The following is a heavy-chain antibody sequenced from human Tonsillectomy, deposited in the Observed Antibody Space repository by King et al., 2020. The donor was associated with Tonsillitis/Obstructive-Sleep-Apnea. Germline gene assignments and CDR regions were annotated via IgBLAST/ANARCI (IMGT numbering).Heavy chain of an antibody. CDR3: AHRRGVCSGIFYWAEYFDY. CDR2: IYWDDDK. V-gene: IGHV2-5*02. D-gene: IGHD3-10*02. J-gene: IGHJ4*02. Sequence: SGFSLRTSGVGVGWIRQPPGKALEWLALIYWDDDKRYSPSLKSRLSITKDISKNQVVLTMTNLDPVDTATYYCAHRRGVCSGIFYWAEYFDYWGRLPMVSIPS. CDR1: GFSLRTSGVG.